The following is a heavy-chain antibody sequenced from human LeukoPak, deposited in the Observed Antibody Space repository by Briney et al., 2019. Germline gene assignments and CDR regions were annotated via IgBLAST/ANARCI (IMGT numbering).Heavy chain of an antibody. V-gene: IGHV1-8*03. CDR3: ARDLVRDYYGSGSYLTAPNWFDP. Sequence: GASVKVSCKASGYTFTSYDINWVRQATGQGLEWMGWMNPNSGNTGYAQKFQGRVTITRNTSISTAYMELSSLRSEDTAVYYCARDLVRDYYGSGSYLTAPNWFDPWGQGTLVTVSS. D-gene: IGHD3-10*01. CDR2: MNPNSGNT. CDR1: GYTFTSYD. J-gene: IGHJ5*02.